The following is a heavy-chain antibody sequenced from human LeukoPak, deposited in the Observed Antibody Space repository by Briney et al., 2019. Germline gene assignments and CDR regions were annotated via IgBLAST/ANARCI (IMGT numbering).Heavy chain of an antibody. D-gene: IGHD3-10*01. CDR2: IVVGSGNT. V-gene: IGHV1-58*01. Sequence: GASVKVSCKASGFTFTSSAVQWVRQARGQRREWRGWIVVGSGNTNYAQKFQERVTITRDMSTSTAYMELSSLRSEDTAVYYCAADFYGSGIFDYFDYWGQGTLVTVSS. CDR3: AADFYGSGIFDYFDY. CDR1: GFTFTSSA. J-gene: IGHJ4*02.